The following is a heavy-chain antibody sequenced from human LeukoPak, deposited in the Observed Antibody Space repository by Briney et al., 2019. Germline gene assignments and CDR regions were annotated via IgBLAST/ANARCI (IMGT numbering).Heavy chain of an antibody. CDR1: GGSISSYY. J-gene: IGHJ4*02. D-gene: IGHD6-19*01. V-gene: IGHV4-59*01. CDR2: IYYSGST. CDR3: ARGAGYSSGWYDFDY. Sequence: SETLSLTCTVSGGSISSYYWSWIRQPPGKGLELIGYIYYSGSTNYNPSLKSRVTISVDTSKNQFSLKLSSVTAADTAVYYCARGAGYSSGWYDFDYWGQGTLVTVSS.